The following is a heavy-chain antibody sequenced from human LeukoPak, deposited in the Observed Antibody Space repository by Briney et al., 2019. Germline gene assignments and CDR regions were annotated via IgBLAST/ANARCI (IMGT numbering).Heavy chain of an antibody. Sequence: SETLSLTCTVSGGSISSSIYYWGWIRQPPGKGLEWIGSIFYSGSTYYNPSLKSRVTISVDTSKNQFSRKLSSVTAADKAVYYCARRARGSYLYYFDYWGQGTLVTVSS. J-gene: IGHJ4*02. D-gene: IGHD3-10*01. V-gene: IGHV4-39*01. CDR2: IFYSGST. CDR1: GGSISSSIYY. CDR3: ARRARGSYLYYFDY.